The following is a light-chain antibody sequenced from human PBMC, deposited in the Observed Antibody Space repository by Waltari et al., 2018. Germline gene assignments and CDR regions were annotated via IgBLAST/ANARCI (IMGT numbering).Light chain of an antibody. J-gene: IGKJ4*01. CDR3: QQYNRWPPLT. CDR1: QSIATD. CDR2: HAS. V-gene: IGKV3D-15*01. Sequence: EVVMTQSPATLSVSPGERATLSCRASQSIATDLAWYQHKPVQAPRLLIYHASPRATAIPYRFRGSGSGTDFTLTSSGLQSEDSAVYYCQQYNRWPPLTFGGGTKVEI.